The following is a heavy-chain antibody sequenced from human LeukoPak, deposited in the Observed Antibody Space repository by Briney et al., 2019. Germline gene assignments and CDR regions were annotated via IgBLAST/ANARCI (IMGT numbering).Heavy chain of an antibody. J-gene: IGHJ4*02. CDR3: VTASFDY. CDR2: NYSGGST. Sequence: GGSLRLSCAASGFTVSSNYMSWVRQAPGKGLEWVSANYSGGSTNYADSAKGRFTISRDNSKNTLYLQMNSLRAEDTAVYYCVTASFDYWGQGTLVTVSS. V-gene: IGHV3-66*01. CDR1: GFTVSSNY. D-gene: IGHD5-18*01.